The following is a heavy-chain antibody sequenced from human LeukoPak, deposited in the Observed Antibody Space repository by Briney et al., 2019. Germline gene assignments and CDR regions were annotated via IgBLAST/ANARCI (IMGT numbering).Heavy chain of an antibody. CDR1: GYTFTSYD. CDR3: ARHGLYSGHEWDY. J-gene: IGHJ4*02. V-gene: IGHV1-18*04. CDR2: INSYNGYT. Sequence: ASVKFSCTTSGYTFTSYDISWVRQAPGQGLEWMGWINSYNGYTNYTQKLQGRVTMTTDTSTRTVSMELRSLRSDDTAMYYCARHGLYSGHEWDYWGQGTLVTVSS. D-gene: IGHD5-12*01.